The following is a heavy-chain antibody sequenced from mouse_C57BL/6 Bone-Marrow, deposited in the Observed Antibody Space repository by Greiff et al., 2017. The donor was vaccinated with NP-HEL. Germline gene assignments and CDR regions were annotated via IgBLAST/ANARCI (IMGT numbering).Heavy chain of an antibody. CDR1: GYTFTSYW. CDR2: IDPSDSYT. J-gene: IGHJ4*01. CDR3: ARSPAMDY. Sequence: QVQLKESGAELVKPGASVKLSCKASGYTFTSYWMQWVKQRPGQGLAWIGEIDPSDSYTNYNQKFKGKATLTVDTSSSTAYMQLSSLTSEDSAVYYCARSPAMDYWGQGTSVTVSS. V-gene: IGHV1-50*01.